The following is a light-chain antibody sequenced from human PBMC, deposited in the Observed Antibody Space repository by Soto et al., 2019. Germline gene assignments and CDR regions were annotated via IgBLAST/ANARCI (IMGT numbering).Light chain of an antibody. CDR1: QGIGDT. CDR3: QQYGSSPR. J-gene: IGKJ5*01. V-gene: IGKV3-20*01. Sequence: EIVLTQSPAALSVSPGERVTLSCRASQGIGDTLAWYQQKPGQAPRLLIYGASSRATGIPDRFSGSGSGTDFTLTISRLEPEDFAVYYCQQYGSSPRFGQGTRLEIK. CDR2: GAS.